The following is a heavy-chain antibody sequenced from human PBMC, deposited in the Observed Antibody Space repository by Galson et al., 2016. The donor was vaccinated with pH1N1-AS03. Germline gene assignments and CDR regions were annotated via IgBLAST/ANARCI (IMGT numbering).Heavy chain of an antibody. Sequence: SLRLSCAASGFTISNFGMLWVRQAPGQGLEWVAIISFDGTNKYYADSVKGRFSISRDNSKNTLFLQMSALRAEETAVYYCANDFNYDFWSGYSCYWGQGALVTASS. CDR1: GFTISNFG. CDR3: ANDFNYDFWSGYSCY. D-gene: IGHD3/OR15-3a*01. CDR2: ISFDGTNK. J-gene: IGHJ4*02. V-gene: IGHV3-30*18.